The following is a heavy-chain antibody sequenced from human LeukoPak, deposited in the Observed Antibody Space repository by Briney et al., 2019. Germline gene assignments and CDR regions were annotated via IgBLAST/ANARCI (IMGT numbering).Heavy chain of an antibody. V-gene: IGHV3-7*01. CDR2: IKGDESAR. CDR1: GFTFSTYW. J-gene: IGHJ4*02. Sequence: GGSLRLSFAASGFTFSTYWMAWVRQAPGKGLEWVANIKGDESARHQADSVKGRFTISRDNAQNSVYLQMGSLRGEDTAVYYCARDVVGSLDYWGRGTLVTVSS. D-gene: IGHD1-26*01. CDR3: ARDVVGSLDY.